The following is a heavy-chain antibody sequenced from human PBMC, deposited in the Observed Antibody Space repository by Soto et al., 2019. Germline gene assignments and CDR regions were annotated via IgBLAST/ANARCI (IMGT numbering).Heavy chain of an antibody. CDR3: ARVDPAAGRNWFDP. Sequence: QLQLQESGSGLVKPSQTLSLTCAVSGGSISSGGYSWSWIRQPPGKGLEWIGYIYHSGSTYYNPSLKSRVTISVDRSKNQFSLKLSSVTAADTAVYYCARVDPAAGRNWFDPWGQGTLVTVSS. V-gene: IGHV4-30-2*01. CDR2: IYHSGST. CDR1: GGSISSGGYS. J-gene: IGHJ5*02. D-gene: IGHD6-13*01.